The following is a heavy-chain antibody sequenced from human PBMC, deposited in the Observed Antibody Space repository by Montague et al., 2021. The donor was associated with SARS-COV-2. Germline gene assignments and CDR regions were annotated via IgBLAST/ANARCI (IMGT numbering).Heavy chain of an antibody. CDR3: ARKGSGRSDLAY. J-gene: IGHJ4*02. D-gene: IGHD3-10*01. Sequence: SETLSLTCVVSGDSINNDNRWTWVRLPPGKGLEWVGEINHTGSTKYKPSLKSRVSMSVDKSWHQFSLRLTSVTAADTSIYYCARKGSGRSDLAYWGQGTLVTVSS. CDR2: INHTGST. V-gene: IGHV4-4*02. CDR1: GDSINNDNR.